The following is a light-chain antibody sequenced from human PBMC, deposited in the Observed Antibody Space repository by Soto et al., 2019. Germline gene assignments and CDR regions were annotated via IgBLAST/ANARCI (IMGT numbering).Light chain of an antibody. CDR1: SSDVGKYDR. CDR3: SSYTSTSRYV. CDR2: EVT. J-gene: IGLJ1*01. V-gene: IGLV2-18*02. Sequence: QSALTQPPSVSGSPGQSVTISCTGTSSDVGKYDRVSWYQQPPGTAPKLIIYEVTNRPSGVPVRFSGSKSGNTASLTISGLQAEDEADYYCSSYTSTSRYVFGDGTKVTVL.